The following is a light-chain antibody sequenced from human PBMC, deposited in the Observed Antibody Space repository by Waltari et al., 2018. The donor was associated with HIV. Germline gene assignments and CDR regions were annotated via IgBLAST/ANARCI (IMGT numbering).Light chain of an antibody. J-gene: IGLJ3*02. Sequence: QSALTQPASVSGSPGQSITISCTGTSSDVGGHNYVSWYQQHPDKAPKFLIYEVSFRASGVSNRFSGSKSGNTASLTISGLQAEDEAHYYCASYTSKNTLVFGGGTKLTVL. CDR1: SSDVGGHNY. CDR3: ASYTSKNTLV. CDR2: EVS. V-gene: IGLV2-14*01.